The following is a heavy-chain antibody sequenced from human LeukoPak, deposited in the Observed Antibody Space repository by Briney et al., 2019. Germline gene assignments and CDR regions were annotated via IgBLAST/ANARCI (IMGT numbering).Heavy chain of an antibody. Sequence: PGGSLRLSCAASGFTFSDYYMSWIRQAPGKGLEWFSYISSSGRTIYYADSVKGRFTISRDSAKNSLYLQMNSLRAEDTAVYYCARSIPYGTTWYGRSDYWGQGTLVTVSS. V-gene: IGHV3-11*01. D-gene: IGHD6-13*01. CDR2: ISSSGRTI. J-gene: IGHJ4*02. CDR3: ARSIPYGTTWYGRSDY. CDR1: GFTFSDYY.